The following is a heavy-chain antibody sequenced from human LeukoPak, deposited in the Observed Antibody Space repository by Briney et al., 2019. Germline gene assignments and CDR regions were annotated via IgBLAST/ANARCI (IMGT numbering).Heavy chain of an antibody. Sequence: SETLSLTCTVSGGSISSSSYYWGWIRQPPGKGLEWIGSIYYSGSTYYNPSLKSRVTISVDTSKNQFSLKLSSVTAADTAVYYCARHGVLDYVWGSYRYQYYFDYWGQGTLVTVSS. CDR3: ARHGVLDYVWGSYRYQYYFDY. D-gene: IGHD3-16*02. J-gene: IGHJ4*02. V-gene: IGHV4-39*01. CDR2: IYYSGST. CDR1: GGSISSSSYY.